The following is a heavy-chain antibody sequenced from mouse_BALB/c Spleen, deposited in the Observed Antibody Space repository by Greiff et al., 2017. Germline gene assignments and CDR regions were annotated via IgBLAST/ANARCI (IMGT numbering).Heavy chain of an antibody. D-gene: IGHD2-1*01. CDR1: GFTFSSYG. J-gene: IGHJ4*01. V-gene: IGHV5-6*02. CDR2: ISSGGSYT. CDR3: AREDYGNYEVNYAMDY. Sequence: DVMLVESGGDLVKPGGSLKLSCAASGFTFSSYGMSWVRQTPDKRLEWVATISSGGSYTYYPDSVKGRFTISRDNAKNTLYLQMSSLKSEDTAMYYCAREDYGNYEVNYAMDYWGQGTSVTVSS.